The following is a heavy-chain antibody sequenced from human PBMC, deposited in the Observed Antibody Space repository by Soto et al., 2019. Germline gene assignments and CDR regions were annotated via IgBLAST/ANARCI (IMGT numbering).Heavy chain of an antibody. J-gene: IGHJ4*02. Sequence: SETLSLTCTVSGGSISSGGYYWSWIRQHPGKGLEWIGYIYYSGSTYYNPSLKSRVTISVDTSKNQFSLKLSSVTAADTAVYYCARGGDFDWPSLDYWGQGTLVTVSS. V-gene: IGHV4-31*03. CDR2: IYYSGST. CDR1: GGSISSGGYY. CDR3: ARGGDFDWPSLDY. D-gene: IGHD3-9*01.